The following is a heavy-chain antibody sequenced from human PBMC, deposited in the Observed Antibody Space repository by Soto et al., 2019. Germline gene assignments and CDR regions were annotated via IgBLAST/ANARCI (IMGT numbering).Heavy chain of an antibody. D-gene: IGHD3-10*01. CDR3: TRYGSGSYYRQYYFDY. Sequence: GGSLRLSCTASGFTFGDYAMSWFRQAPGKGLEWVGFIRSKAYGGTTEYAASVKGRFTISRDDSKSIAYLQMNSLKTEDTAVYYCTRYGSGSYYRQYYFDYWGQGTLVTVSS. V-gene: IGHV3-49*03. J-gene: IGHJ4*02. CDR1: GFTFGDYA. CDR2: IRSKAYGGTT.